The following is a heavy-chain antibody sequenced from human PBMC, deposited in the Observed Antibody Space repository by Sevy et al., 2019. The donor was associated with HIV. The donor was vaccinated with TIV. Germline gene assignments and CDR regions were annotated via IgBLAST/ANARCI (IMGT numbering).Heavy chain of an antibody. CDR1: RFTFSSYA. Sequence: GGSLRLSCAASRFTFSSYAMSWVRQAPGKGLEWVSAISGSGGSTYYADSVKGRFTISRDNSKNTLYLQMNSLRAEDTAVYYCANMPSYDFWSGYLSNWFDPWGQGTLVTVSS. J-gene: IGHJ5*02. CDR3: ANMPSYDFWSGYLSNWFDP. CDR2: ISGSGGST. V-gene: IGHV3-23*01. D-gene: IGHD3-3*01.